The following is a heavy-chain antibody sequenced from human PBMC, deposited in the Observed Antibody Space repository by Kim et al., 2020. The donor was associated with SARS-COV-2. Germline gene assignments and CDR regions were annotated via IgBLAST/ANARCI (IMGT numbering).Heavy chain of an antibody. CDR3: ARDFITMVRGATGGLYSWFDP. D-gene: IGHD3-10*01. CDR2: ISAYNGNT. Sequence: ASVKVSCKASGYTFTSYGISWVRQAPGQGLEWMGWISAYNGNTNYAQKLQGRVTMTTDTSTSTAYMELRSLRSDDTAVYYCARDFITMVRGATGGLYSWFDPWGQGTLVTVSS. J-gene: IGHJ5*02. CDR1: GYTFTSYG. V-gene: IGHV1-18*04.